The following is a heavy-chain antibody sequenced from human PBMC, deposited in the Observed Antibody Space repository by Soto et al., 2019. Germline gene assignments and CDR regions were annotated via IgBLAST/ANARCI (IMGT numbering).Heavy chain of an antibody. Sequence: EVQLVESGGGLVQPGGSLRLSCAASGFTFSSYAMHWVRQAPGKGLEYVSAISSNGGSTYYANSVKGRFTISRDNSKHTLYLQMGSRRAEDMAVYYCARSPIFYGDSPNYFGYCGQGTLVTVSS. CDR2: ISSNGGST. CDR1: GFTFSSYA. J-gene: IGHJ4*02. CDR3: ARSPIFYGDSPNYFGY. V-gene: IGHV3-64*01. D-gene: IGHD4-17*01.